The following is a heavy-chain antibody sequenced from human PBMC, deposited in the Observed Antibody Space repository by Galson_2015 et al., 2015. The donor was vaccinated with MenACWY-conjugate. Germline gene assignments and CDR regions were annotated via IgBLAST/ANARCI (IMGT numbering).Heavy chain of an antibody. D-gene: IGHD2-15*01. Sequence: SLRHSCATSGFAFGGYLMGWFRQAPGKGLEWVGYIQSKNYGANTQYAASVKDRFSISRDDSRSIAYLEMNSLKTEDTALYYCTRADHRYCSSTNCPFDHWGQGTLVTVSS. CDR2: IQSKNYGANT. CDR3: TRADHRYCSSTNCPFDH. V-gene: IGHV3-49*03. J-gene: IGHJ4*02. CDR1: GFAFGGYL.